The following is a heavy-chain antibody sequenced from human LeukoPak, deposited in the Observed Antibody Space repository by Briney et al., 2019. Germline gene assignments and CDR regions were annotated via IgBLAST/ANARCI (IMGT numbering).Heavy chain of an antibody. CDR1: GGSISSGDYY. CDR2: IYYSGST. CDR3: ARDGGDYPFDY. D-gene: IGHD3-16*01. Sequence: PSQTLSLTCTVSGGSISSGDYYWSWIRQPPGKGLEWIRYIYYSGSTYYNPSLKSRVTISVDTSKNQFSLKLSSVTAADTAVYYCARDGGDYPFDYWGQGTLVTVSS. J-gene: IGHJ4*02. V-gene: IGHV4-30-4*01.